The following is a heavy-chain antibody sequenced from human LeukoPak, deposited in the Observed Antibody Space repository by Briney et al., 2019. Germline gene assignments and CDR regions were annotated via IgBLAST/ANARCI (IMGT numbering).Heavy chain of an antibody. CDR1: GGSISSYY. Sequence: SETLSLTCTVSGGSISSYYWSWIRQPPGKGLEWIGYIQYSGSTNYNPSLKSRVTISVDTSKNQFSLKLSSVTAADTAVYYCARVGSGRDDFWSGFRPTYFMDVWGRGTTVTVSS. CDR3: ARVGSGRDDFWSGFRPTYFMDV. V-gene: IGHV4-59*12. J-gene: IGHJ6*03. CDR2: IQYSGST. D-gene: IGHD3-3*01.